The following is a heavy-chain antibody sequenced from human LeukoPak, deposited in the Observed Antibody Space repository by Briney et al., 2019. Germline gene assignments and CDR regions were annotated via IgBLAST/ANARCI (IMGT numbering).Heavy chain of an antibody. CDR3: ASGNDILTGYVFDF. V-gene: IGHV4-39*01. CDR2: IYYSGST. D-gene: IGHD3-9*01. Sequence: TSETLSLTCTVSGGSVSSSIYYWGWIRQPPGKGLEWIGSIYYSGSTSYNPSLKSRVTISVDTSKNPFSLKLTSVTAADTAVYYCASGNDILTGYVFDFWGQGTLVTVSS. CDR1: GGSVSSSIYY. J-gene: IGHJ4*02.